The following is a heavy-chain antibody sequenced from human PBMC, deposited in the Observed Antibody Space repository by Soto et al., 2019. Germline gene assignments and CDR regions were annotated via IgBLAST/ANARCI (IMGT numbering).Heavy chain of an antibody. V-gene: IGHV3-21*01. CDR2: ISSSSSYI. Sequence: GGSLRRSCAASGFTFSSYIMNWVRQAPGKGLEWVSSISSSSSYIYYADSVKGRFTISRDNAKNSLYLQMDSLRAEDTAVYYCARAEKGAAAGTYGMDVWGQGTTVTVSS. CDR1: GFTFSSYI. D-gene: IGHD6-13*01. CDR3: ARAEKGAAAGTYGMDV. J-gene: IGHJ6*02.